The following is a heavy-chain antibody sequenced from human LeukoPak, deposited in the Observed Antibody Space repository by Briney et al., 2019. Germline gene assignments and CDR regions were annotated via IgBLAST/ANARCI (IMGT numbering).Heavy chain of an antibody. CDR1: GYTFTSYG. J-gene: IGHJ6*02. V-gene: IGHV1-18*01. CDR3: ARVTTVTTGPDFYYGMDV. D-gene: IGHD4-17*01. CDR2: ISAYNGNT. Sequence: GASVKVSCRASGYTFTSYGISWVRQAPGQGLEWMGWISAYNGNTNYAQKLQGRVTMTTDTSTSTAYMELRSLRSGDTAVYYCARVTTVTTGPDFYYGMDVWGQGTTVTVSS.